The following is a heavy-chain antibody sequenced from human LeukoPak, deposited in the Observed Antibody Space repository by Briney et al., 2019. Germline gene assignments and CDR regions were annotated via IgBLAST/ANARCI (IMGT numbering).Heavy chain of an antibody. CDR3: AKGGLYCSSITCFYYFDY. J-gene: IGHJ4*02. V-gene: IGHV3-23*01. D-gene: IGHD2-2*01. CDR2: IIGSGGST. Sequence: GGALRLSCAASGFTFSSYAMSWVRQAPGKGLEWVSAIIGSGGSTYYADSVKGRFTISRDNSKNTLYLQMNSLRAEDTALYYCAKGGLYCSSITCFYYFDYWGQGTLVTVS. CDR1: GFTFSSYA.